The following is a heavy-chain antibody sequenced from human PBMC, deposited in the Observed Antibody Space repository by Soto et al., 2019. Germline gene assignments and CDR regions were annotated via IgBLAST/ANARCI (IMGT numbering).Heavy chain of an antibody. J-gene: IGHJ4*02. D-gene: IGHD3-10*01. Sequence: SETLSFTCTVSGTSVRGYYWTWIRQPPGKGLEWIGYIYYTGTTKYNPSLKSRVTISVDTSKNQFSLRLSSVTAADTAVYYRAREVSSFGSNHFDSWGQGALVTVSS. CDR1: GTSVRGYY. CDR3: AREVSSFGSNHFDS. V-gene: IGHV4-59*02. CDR2: IYYTGTT.